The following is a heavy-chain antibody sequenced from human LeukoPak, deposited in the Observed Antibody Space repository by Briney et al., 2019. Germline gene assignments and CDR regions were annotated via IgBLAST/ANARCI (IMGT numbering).Heavy chain of an antibody. CDR1: GFTFSSYS. V-gene: IGHV3-21*01. CDR3: ARGSEALVTMIVVVIDY. J-gene: IGHJ4*02. CDR2: ISSSSSYI. D-gene: IGHD3-22*01. Sequence: GGSLRLSCAASGFTFSSYSMNWVRQAPGKGLEWVSSISSSSSYIYYADSVKGRFTISRDNAKNSLYLQMNSLRAEDTAVYYCARGSEALVTMIVVVIDYWGQGTLVTVSS.